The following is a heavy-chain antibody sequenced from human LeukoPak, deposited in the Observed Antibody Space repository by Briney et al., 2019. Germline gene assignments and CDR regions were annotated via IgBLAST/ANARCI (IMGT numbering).Heavy chain of an antibody. Sequence: GGSLRLSCAASGFTVSSNYMSWVRQASGKGLEWVGHIRSKVNSYTTAYSASVRGRFTISRDDSKTTAYLLMNSLKTEDTAIYYCTRDDNYGADFDYWGPGTLVTVSS. V-gene: IGHV3-73*01. CDR2: IRSKVNSYTT. CDR3: TRDDNYGADFDY. D-gene: IGHD5-18*01. J-gene: IGHJ4*02. CDR1: GFTVSSNY.